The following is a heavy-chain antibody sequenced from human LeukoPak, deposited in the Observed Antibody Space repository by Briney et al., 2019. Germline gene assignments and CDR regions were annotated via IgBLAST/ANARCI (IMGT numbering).Heavy chain of an antibody. CDR1: GFTFSSYG. CDR3: ARGDRYSSSPGVLFY. CDR2: IWYDGSNK. Sequence: SGGSLRPSCAASGFTFSSYGMHWVRQAPGKGLEWVAVIWYDGSNKYYADSVKGRFTISRDNSKNTLYLQMNSLRAEDTAVYYCARGDRYSSSPGVLFYWGQGTLVTVSS. D-gene: IGHD6-6*01. V-gene: IGHV3-33*01. J-gene: IGHJ4*02.